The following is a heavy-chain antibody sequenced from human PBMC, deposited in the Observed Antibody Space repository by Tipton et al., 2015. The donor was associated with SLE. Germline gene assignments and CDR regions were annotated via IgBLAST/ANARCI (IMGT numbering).Heavy chain of an antibody. CDR1: GGSISSSSYY. V-gene: IGHV4-39*07. CDR3: ARSGDYYYIDV. Sequence: TLSLTCTVSGGSISSSSYYWGWIRQPPGKGLEWIGSLYYVGSTYYNPSLKSRVTISLDTSKNQFSLKLSSVTAADTAVYYCARSGDYYYIDVWGQGTTVTVSS. J-gene: IGHJ6*03. CDR2: LYYVGST. D-gene: IGHD7-27*01.